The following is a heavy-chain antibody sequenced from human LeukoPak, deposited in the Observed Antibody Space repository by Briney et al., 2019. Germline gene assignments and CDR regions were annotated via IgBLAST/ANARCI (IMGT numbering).Heavy chain of an antibody. D-gene: IGHD1-1*01. J-gene: IGHJ4*02. CDR2: VFASGTT. CDR3: ARGWKQLVY. Sequence: PSETLPLTCSVSGDSISRYYWNWIRQPAGKGLEWIGRVFASGTTNYNPPLTSRVSISADKSKNQVSLRLSSVTAADTAIYYCARGWKQLVYWGQGALVTVSS. CDR1: GDSISRYY. V-gene: IGHV4-4*07.